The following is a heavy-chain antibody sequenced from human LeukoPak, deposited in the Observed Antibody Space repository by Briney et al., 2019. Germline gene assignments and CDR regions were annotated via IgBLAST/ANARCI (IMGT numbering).Heavy chain of an antibody. CDR2: LGPAGDT. V-gene: IGHV3-13*01. D-gene: IGHD3-3*01. CDR3: ARFGGYDFWSGYVRRFFDY. Sequence: GGSLRLSCAASGFTLSSYDMHWVRQGAGQGLEWVSTLGPAGDTYYPDSVKGRFTISRDNAKNSLYLQMNSLRAEDTAVYYCARFGGYDFWSGYVRRFFDYWGQGTLVTVSS. CDR1: GFTLSSYD. J-gene: IGHJ4*02.